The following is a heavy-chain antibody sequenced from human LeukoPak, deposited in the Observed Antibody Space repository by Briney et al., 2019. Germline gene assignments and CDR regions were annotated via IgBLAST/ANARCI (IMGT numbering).Heavy chain of an antibody. J-gene: IGHJ4*02. CDR1: GGSISSDGYY. Sequence: SQTLSLTCTVSGGSISSDGYYWSWIRQPPGKGPEWIGHIQHSGSTHYNSSLKSRVTISMDRSKNQFSLKLNSVTAADTAVYYCARGGIVVVSPDYWGKGTLVTVSS. D-gene: IGHD3-22*01. CDR2: IQHSGST. V-gene: IGHV4-30-2*01. CDR3: ARGGIVVVSPDY.